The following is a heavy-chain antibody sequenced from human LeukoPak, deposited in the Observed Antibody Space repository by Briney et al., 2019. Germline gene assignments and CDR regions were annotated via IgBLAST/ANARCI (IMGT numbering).Heavy chain of an antibody. J-gene: IGHJ4*02. D-gene: IGHD3-10*01. CDR2: ISGSGSTT. CDR3: AKDGYYGSGPPDY. Sequence: GGALRLSCAASGVTFSSYAMSWVRQAPGKGLEWVSAISGSGSTTYYADSVKGRFTISRDNSKNTLYLQMNSLRAEATAVYYCAKDGYYGSGPPDYWGQGTLVTVSS. V-gene: IGHV3-23*01. CDR1: GVTFSSYA.